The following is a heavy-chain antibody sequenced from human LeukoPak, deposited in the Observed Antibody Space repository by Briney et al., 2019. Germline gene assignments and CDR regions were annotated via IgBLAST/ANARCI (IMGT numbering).Heavy chain of an antibody. CDR2: IKQDGSEK. D-gene: IGHD6-13*01. CDR1: GFTFSSYW. CDR3: ARDHTIAAADY. V-gene: IGHV3-7*03. Sequence: PGGSLRLSCAASGFTFSSYWRSWVRQAPGKGLDWVANIKQDGSEKYYVDSVKGRFTISRDNAKNSLYLQMNSLRAEDTAVYYCARDHTIAAADYWGQGTLVTVSS. J-gene: IGHJ4*02.